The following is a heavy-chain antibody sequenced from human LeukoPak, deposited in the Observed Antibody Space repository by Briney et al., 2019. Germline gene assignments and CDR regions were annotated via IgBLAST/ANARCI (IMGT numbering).Heavy chain of an antibody. CDR1: GGSISSGGYY. CDR3: ARSRDSSGGIDY. CDR2: IYYSGST. Sequence: SQTLSLTCTVSGGSISSGGYYWSWIRQHPGKGLEWIGYIYYSGSTYYNPSLKSRVTISVDTSKNQFSLKLSSVTAADTAVYYCARSRDSSGGIDYWGQGTLVTVSS. D-gene: IGHD3-22*01. V-gene: IGHV4-31*03. J-gene: IGHJ4*02.